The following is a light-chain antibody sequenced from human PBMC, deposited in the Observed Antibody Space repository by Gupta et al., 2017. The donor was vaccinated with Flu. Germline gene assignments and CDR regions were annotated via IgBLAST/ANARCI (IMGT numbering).Light chain of an antibody. Sequence: DIQMTQSPSSLSASVGDRVTITCRASESISNCLNWYQQKSGKAPNLLISSASTLQTGAPTRFSGSGSGTDFTLTISRLHPEDFATYYCQQSDSTPSTFGQGTQVDIK. V-gene: IGKV1-39*01. J-gene: IGKJ5*01. CDR1: ESISNC. CDR2: SAS. CDR3: QQSDSTPST.